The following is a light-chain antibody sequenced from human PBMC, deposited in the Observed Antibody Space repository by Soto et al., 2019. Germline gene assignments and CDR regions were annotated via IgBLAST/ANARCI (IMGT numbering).Light chain of an antibody. Sequence: EIVMTQSPATLSVSPGERATLSCRASQTVSSNLAWYQQKPGQAPRLLIHGASTRATGVPARFSGSGSGKEFNLTISSLQSEDFAVYYCPQYHNWPPQYTVGLGTKLQIK. CDR1: QTVSSN. V-gene: IGKV3-15*01. J-gene: IGKJ2*01. CDR3: PQYHNWPPQYT. CDR2: GAS.